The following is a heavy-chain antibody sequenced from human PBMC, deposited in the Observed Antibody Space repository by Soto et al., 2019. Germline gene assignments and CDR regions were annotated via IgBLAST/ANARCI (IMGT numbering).Heavy chain of an antibody. J-gene: IGHJ6*02. V-gene: IGHV1-69*01. CDR2: IIPIFGTA. CDR1: GGTFSSYA. CDR3: ARDCTNGVCYSYYYYGMDV. D-gene: IGHD2-8*01. Sequence: QVQLVQSGAEVKKPGSSVKVSCKASGGTFSSYAISWVRQAPGHGLEWMGGIIPIFGTANYAQKFQGRVTITADESTSTAYMELSSLRSEDTAVYYCARDCTNGVCYSYYYYGMDVWGQGTTVTVSS.